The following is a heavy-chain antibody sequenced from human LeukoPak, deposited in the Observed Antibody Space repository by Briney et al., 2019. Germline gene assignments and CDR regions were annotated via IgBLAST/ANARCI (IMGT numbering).Heavy chain of an antibody. V-gene: IGHV3-48*01. CDR2: ISGSSSTI. J-gene: IGHJ3*02. CDR1: GFTFSSYS. Sequence: GGSLRLSCAASGFTFSSYSMNWVRQAPGKGLEWGSYISGSSSTIYYADSVKGRFTISRDNSKNTLYLQMNSLRAEDTAVYYCARGIAVAGTDAFDIWGQGTMVTVSS. D-gene: IGHD6-19*01. CDR3: ARGIAVAGTDAFDI.